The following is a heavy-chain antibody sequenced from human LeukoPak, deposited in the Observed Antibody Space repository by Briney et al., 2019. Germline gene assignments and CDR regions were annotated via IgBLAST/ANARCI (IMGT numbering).Heavy chain of an antibody. D-gene: IGHD6-13*01. CDR1: GFTFSGST. CDR2: IRSKTSSYAT. Sequence: GGSLRLSCAASGFTFSGSTMHWVRQASGKGLEWVGRIRSKTSSYATAYTASVKGRFTISRDDSKNTAYLQMNSLRAEDTAVYYCAREQSISWFDYWGQGTLVTVSS. J-gene: IGHJ4*02. CDR3: AREQSISWFDY. V-gene: IGHV3-73*01.